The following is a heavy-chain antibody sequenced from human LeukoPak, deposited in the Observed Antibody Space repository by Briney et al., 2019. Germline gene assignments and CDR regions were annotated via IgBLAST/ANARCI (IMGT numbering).Heavy chain of an antibody. V-gene: IGHV4-4*07. CDR3: ARDRDIVVVLAAIGFSWFDP. Sequence: SETLSLTCTVSGGSISSYYWSWIRQPAGKGLEWIGRIYTSGSTNYNPSLKSRVTMSVDTSKNQFSLKLSSVTAADTAVYYCARDRDIVVVLAAIGFSWFDPWGQGTLVTVSS. D-gene: IGHD2-2*01. J-gene: IGHJ5*02. CDR2: IYTSGST. CDR1: GGSISSYY.